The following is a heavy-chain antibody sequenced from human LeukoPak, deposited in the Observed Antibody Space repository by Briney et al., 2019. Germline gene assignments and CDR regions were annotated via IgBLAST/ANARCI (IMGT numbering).Heavy chain of an antibody. V-gene: IGHV3-21*01. CDR3: ARGYSSGLY. J-gene: IGHJ4*02. CDR1: GFTFSTYS. Sequence: GGSLRLSCASSGFTFSTYSMSWVRQAPGKGLEWVSYISRSASSIYYADSVKGRFTISRDNAKNSLYLQMNSLRAEDTAVYYCARGYSSGLYWGQGTLVTVSS. D-gene: IGHD6-19*01. CDR2: ISRSASSI.